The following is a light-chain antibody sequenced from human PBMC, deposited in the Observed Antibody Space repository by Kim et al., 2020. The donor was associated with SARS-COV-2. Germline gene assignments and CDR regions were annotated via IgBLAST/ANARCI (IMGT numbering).Light chain of an antibody. CDR3: MQALQTTRT. V-gene: IGKV2-28*01. CDR1: QSLLHSDGYNY. Sequence: DIVMTQAPLSLPVTPGEPASISCRSSQSLLHSDGYNYLDWYLQKPGQSPQLLISLGSNRASGVPDRFSGSASGTDFTLRISSVEAEAVGIYYCMQALQTTRTFGQGTKLEI. J-gene: IGKJ2*01. CDR2: LGS.